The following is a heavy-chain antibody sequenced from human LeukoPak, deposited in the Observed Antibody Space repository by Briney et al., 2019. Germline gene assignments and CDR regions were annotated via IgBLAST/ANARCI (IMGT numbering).Heavy chain of an antibody. V-gene: IGHV3-74*01. CDR1: GFTFTTYW. Sequence: GGSLRLSWEAAGFTFTTYWIHLVRQGPGEGLVWVSRIKYDASTSNYADSVKGRFTISRDNAKNTVYLQMNSLRSEDTAVYYCAREMWEVLLHWGQGTLVTVSS. J-gene: IGHJ4*02. CDR3: AREMWEVLLH. CDR2: IKYDASTS. D-gene: IGHD1-26*01.